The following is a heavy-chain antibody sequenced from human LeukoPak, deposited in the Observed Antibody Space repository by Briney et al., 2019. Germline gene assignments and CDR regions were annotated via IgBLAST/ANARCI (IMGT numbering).Heavy chain of an antibody. D-gene: IGHD2/OR15-2a*01. CDR3: ARGDTSLQRNDALDI. V-gene: IGHV3-21*01. CDR1: GXTFSSYA. J-gene: IGHJ3*02. Sequence: GGSLRLSCAASGXTFSSYAMNWVRQAPGKGLEWVSSISLTSNDIYYAASVRGRFIISRDNAKNLLSLQMNSLRAEDTALYYCARGDTSLQRNDALDIWGQGTMVSVSS. CDR2: ISLTSNDI.